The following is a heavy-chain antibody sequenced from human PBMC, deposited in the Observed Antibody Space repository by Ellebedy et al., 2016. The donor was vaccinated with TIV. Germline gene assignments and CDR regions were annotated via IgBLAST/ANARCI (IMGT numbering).Heavy chain of an antibody. CDR3: ARDTRFIDHQYNWFDP. CDR2: ISSSGGTI. V-gene: IGHV3-11*01. CDR1: GFIFNDYY. D-gene: IGHD1-14*01. Sequence: GESLKISCAASGFIFNDYYMSWIRQAPGKGLECVSYISSSGGTIYYADSVKGRFTISRDNAKNSLYFQMNSLRAEDTAVYYCARDTRFIDHQYNWFDPWGQGTLVTVSS. J-gene: IGHJ5*02.